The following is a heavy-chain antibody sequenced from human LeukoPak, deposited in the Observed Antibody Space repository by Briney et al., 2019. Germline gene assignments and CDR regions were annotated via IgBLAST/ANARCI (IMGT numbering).Heavy chain of an antibody. J-gene: IGHJ4*02. D-gene: IGHD2-2*01. CDR3: ARLSGYQLPLVDY. CDR2: IYYSGST. CDR1: GGSISSYY. V-gene: IGHV4-59*01. Sequence: SETLSLTCTVSGGSISSYYWSWIRQPPGKGLEWTGYIYYSGSTNYNPSLKSRVTISVDTSKNQFSLKLSSVTAADTAVYYCARLSGYQLPLVDYWGQGTLVTVSS.